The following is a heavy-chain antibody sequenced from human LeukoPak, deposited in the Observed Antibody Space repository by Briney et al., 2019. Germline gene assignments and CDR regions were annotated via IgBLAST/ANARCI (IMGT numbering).Heavy chain of an antibody. D-gene: IGHD3-3*01. CDR2: ISAYNGNT. J-gene: IGHJ4*02. V-gene: IGHV1-18*01. CDR3: ARSPLLEIFGVALTDYYFDY. CDR1: GYTFTSYG. Sequence: ASVKVSCKASGYTFTSYGISWVRQAPGQGLEWMGWISAYNGNTNYAQELQGRVTMTTDTSTSTAYMELRSLRSDDTAVYYCARSPLLEIFGVALTDYYFDYWGQGTLVTVSS.